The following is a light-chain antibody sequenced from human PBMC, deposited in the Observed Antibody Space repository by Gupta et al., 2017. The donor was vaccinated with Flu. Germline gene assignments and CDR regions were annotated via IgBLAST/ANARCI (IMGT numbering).Light chain of an antibody. CDR1: QSVSSN. CDR3: QQYNNWPPIT. CDR2: GAS. J-gene: IGKJ5*01. V-gene: IGKV3-15*01. Sequence: EIVMTHSPATLSVSPGERATFSCRASQSVSSNLAWYQQKPGQAPRLLIYGASTRATGIPARFSGSGFGTKFTLTISSLQSEDFAVDYCQQYNNWPPITFGQGTRLEIK.